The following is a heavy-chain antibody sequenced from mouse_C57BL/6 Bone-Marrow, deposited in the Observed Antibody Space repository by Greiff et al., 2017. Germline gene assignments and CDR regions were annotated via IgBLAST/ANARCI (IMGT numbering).Heavy chain of an antibody. Sequence: EVKVEESGEGLVKPGGSLKLSCAASGFTFSSYAMSWVRQTPEKRLEWVAYISSGGDYIYYADTVKGRFTISRDNARNTLYLQMSSLKSEDTAMYYCTRAVTSCYFDYWGQGTTLTVSS. D-gene: IGHD2-3*01. CDR1: GFTFSSYA. J-gene: IGHJ2*01. CDR2: ISSGGDYI. V-gene: IGHV5-9-1*02. CDR3: TRAVTSCYFDY.